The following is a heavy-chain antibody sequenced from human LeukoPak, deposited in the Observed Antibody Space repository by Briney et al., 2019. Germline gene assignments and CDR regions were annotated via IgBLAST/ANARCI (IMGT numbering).Heavy chain of an antibody. Sequence: GGSLRLSCAASGFTFSSHSMNWVRQAPGKGLEWVSFISSSGASIYYADSVKGRFTVSRDNAKNSLYLQMNSLGVEDTAIYYCAPICSSGNCFQTRFDYWGQGTLVTVSS. D-gene: IGHD3-22*01. CDR1: GFTFSSHS. J-gene: IGHJ4*02. V-gene: IGHV3-21*01. CDR3: APICSSGNCFQTRFDY. CDR2: ISSSGASI.